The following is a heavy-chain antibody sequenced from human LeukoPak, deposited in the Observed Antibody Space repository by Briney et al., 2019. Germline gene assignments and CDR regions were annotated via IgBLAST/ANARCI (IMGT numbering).Heavy chain of an antibody. CDR2: TDWEDDK. D-gene: IGHD2-8*02. Sequence: SGPALVKPTQTLTLTCTFSGFSLRTRGMCVGWIRQPPGKALEWLPPTDWEDDKYYSTSLETRLTISQDTSTTQVLLTFTNTDPGDTAKYYRARMATPRYRRGSYRWDYWGQGPLVTVSS. J-gene: IGHJ4*02. V-gene: IGHV2-70*01. CDR3: ARMATPRYRRGSYRWDY. CDR1: GFSLRTRGMC.